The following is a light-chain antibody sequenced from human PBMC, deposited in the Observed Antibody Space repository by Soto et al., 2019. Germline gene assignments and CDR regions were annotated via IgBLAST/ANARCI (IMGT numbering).Light chain of an antibody. V-gene: IGLV1-47*01. CDR2: KND. CDR1: SSNIGSNY. CDR3: AAWDDTLTCPT. J-gene: IGLJ2*01. Sequence: QSVLTQPPSASGTPGQRVTISCSGSSSNIGSNYVYWYQQLPGTAPKLLISKNDQRPSGVPDRFSGSKADTSASLAISGLRSDDEADYYCAAWDDTLTCPTFGRGTKLTVL.